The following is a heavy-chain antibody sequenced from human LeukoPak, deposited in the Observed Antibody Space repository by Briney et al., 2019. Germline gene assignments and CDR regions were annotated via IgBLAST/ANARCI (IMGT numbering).Heavy chain of an antibody. V-gene: IGHV7-4-1*02. D-gene: IGHD1-26*01. Sequence: ASVKVSCKASGYTFTSYAMNWVRQAPGQGLEWMGWINTNTGNPTYAQGFTGRFVFSLDTSVSTAYLQISSLKAEDTAVYYCARSGATTMDLFSNWFDPWGQGTLVTVSS. CDR1: GYTFTSYA. CDR2: INTNTGNP. J-gene: IGHJ5*02. CDR3: ARSGATTMDLFSNWFDP.